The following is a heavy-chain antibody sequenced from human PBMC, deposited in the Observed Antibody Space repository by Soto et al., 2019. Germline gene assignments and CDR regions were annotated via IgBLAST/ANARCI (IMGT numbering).Heavy chain of an antibody. CDR3: ARGVYDSSGYYYP. V-gene: IGHV3-21*01. D-gene: IGHD3-22*01. CDR1: GFTFSSYS. Sequence: EVQLVESGGGLVKPGGSLRLSCAASGFTFSSYSMNWVRQAPGKGLEWVSSISSTGSTISYADSVKGRFTISRDNAKNSLYLQMNNLRAEDTAVYYCARGVYDSSGYYYPWGQGTLVTVSS. J-gene: IGHJ5*02. CDR2: ISSTGSTI.